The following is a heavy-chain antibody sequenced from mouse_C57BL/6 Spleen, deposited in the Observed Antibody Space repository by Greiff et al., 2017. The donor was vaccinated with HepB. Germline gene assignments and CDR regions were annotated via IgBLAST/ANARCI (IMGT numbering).Heavy chain of an antibody. CDR1: GYTFTDYY. D-gene: IGHD1-1*01. CDR2: INPSTGGT. CDR3: AREGSSPAWFAY. V-gene: IGHV1-26*01. Sequence: EVQLQQSGPELVKPGASVKISCKASGYTFTDYYMNWVKQSHGKSLEWIGEINPSTGGTTYNQKFKAKATLTGDKSSSTAYMKLKSLTSADSAVYYCAREGSSPAWFAYWGQGTLVTVTA. J-gene: IGHJ3*01.